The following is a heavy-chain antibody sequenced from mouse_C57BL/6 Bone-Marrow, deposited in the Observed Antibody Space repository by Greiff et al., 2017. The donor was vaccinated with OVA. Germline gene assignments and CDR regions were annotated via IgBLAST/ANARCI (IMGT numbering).Heavy chain of an antibody. CDR3: TSYGNFDY. Sequence: VQLQQSGAELARPGASVKLSCKASGFNIKDDYMHWVKQRPEQGLEWIGWIDPENGDTEYASKFQGKATITADTSSNTAYLQLSSLTSEDTAVYYCTSYGNFDYWGQGTTLTVSS. CDR1: GFNIKDDY. CDR2: IDPENGDT. D-gene: IGHD2-1*01. J-gene: IGHJ2*01. V-gene: IGHV14-4*01.